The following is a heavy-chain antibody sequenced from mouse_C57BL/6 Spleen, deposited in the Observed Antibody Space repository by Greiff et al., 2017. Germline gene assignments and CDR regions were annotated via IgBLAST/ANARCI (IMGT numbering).Heavy chain of an antibody. CDR1: GYTFTSYW. V-gene: IGHV1-64*01. Sequence: QVQLQQPGAELVKPGASVKLSCKASGYTFTSYWMHWVKQRPGQGLEWIGMIHPNSGSTNYNEKFKSKATLTVDKSSSPAYMQLSSLTSEDSAVYYCARSTMVTTVDYWGQGTTLTVSS. CDR2: IHPNSGST. CDR3: ARSTMVTTVDY. J-gene: IGHJ2*01. D-gene: IGHD2-2*01.